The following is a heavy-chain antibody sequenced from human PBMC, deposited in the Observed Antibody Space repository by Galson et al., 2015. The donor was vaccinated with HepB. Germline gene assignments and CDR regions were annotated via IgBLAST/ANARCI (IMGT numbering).Heavy chain of an antibody. CDR2: IWYDGSNK. D-gene: IGHD3-16*01. Sequence: SLRLSCAASGFSLSTYGMHWVRQAPGKGLEWVAVIWYDGSNKYYADSVKGRFTISRDNSKNTLYLRMNSLRAEDTAVYYCAREYQVPSRLTHGMDVWGQGTTVTISS. V-gene: IGHV3-33*01. CDR1: GFSLSTYG. CDR3: AREYQVPSRLTHGMDV. J-gene: IGHJ6*02.